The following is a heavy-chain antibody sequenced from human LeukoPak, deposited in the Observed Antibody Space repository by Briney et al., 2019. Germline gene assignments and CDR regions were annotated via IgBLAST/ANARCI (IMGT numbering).Heavy chain of an antibody. Sequence: SETLSLTCTVSGGSISSGGYYWSWIRQHPGKGLEWIGYIYYSGSTYYNPSLKSRVTISVDTSKNQFSLKLSSVTAADTAVYYCARSMPGSYDFWSGYYTHYYGMDVWGQGTTVTVSS. J-gene: IGHJ6*02. D-gene: IGHD3-3*01. V-gene: IGHV4-31*03. CDR3: ARSMPGSYDFWSGYYTHYYGMDV. CDR1: GGSISSGGYY. CDR2: IYYSGST.